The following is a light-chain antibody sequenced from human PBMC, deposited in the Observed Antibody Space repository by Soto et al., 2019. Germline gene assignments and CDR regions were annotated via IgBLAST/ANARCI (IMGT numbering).Light chain of an antibody. V-gene: IGKV3-15*01. CDR2: DAS. Sequence: ETVMTQSPATLSVSPGERVTLSCRASQSINSNLAWYQQRPGQAPRVLIYDASTRATAVPARFSGSGSGTEFTLTISSLQSEDCAVYYCQQYNNWPPDYTFGQGTKLEIK. J-gene: IGKJ2*01. CDR1: QSINSN. CDR3: QQYNNWPPDYT.